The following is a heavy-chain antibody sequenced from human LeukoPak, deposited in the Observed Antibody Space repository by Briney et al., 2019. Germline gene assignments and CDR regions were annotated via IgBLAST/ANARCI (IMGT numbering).Heavy chain of an antibody. Sequence: SETLSLTCTVSGGSISIDYYWGWIRQTPGKGPGLEWIGYIFYSGNTNYNASLRSRATISVDTSKNEFSPQLISVTAADTAIYFCARGRSNAFDVWGPGTVVTVSP. CDR1: GGSISIDYY. CDR2: IFYSGNT. V-gene: IGHV4-30-4*01. CDR3: ARGRSNAFDV. J-gene: IGHJ3*01. D-gene: IGHD5/OR15-5a*01.